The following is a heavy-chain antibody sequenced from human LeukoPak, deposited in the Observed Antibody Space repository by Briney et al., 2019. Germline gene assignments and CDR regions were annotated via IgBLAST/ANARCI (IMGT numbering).Heavy chain of an antibody. Sequence: SETLSPTCTVSGYSISSGYYWGWIRQPPGKGLEWIGSIYHSGSTYYNPSLKSRVTISVDTSKNQFSLKLSSVTAADTAVYYCARDVLSGVTTPYFDYWGQGTLVTVSS. CDR3: ARDVLSGVTTPYFDY. CDR1: GYSISSGYY. D-gene: IGHD4-17*01. V-gene: IGHV4-38-2*02. J-gene: IGHJ4*02. CDR2: IYHSGST.